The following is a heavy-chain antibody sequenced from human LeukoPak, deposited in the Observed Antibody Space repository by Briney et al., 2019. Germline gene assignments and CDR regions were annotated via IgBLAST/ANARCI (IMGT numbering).Heavy chain of an antibody. CDR1: GGSISSYY. V-gene: IGHV4-59*01. CDR3: ARGFGNRSAWRGPSFDY. CDR2: IYYSGST. D-gene: IGHD3-16*01. Sequence: PSETLSLTCTVSGGSISSYYWSWIRQPPGKGLEWIGYIYYSGSTNYNPSLKSRVTISVDTSKNQFSLKLSSVTAADTAVYYCARGFGNRSAWRGPSFDYWGQGTLSPAPS. J-gene: IGHJ4*02.